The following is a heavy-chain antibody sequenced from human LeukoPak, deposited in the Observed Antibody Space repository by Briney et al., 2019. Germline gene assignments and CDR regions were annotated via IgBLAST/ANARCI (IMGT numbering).Heavy chain of an antibody. J-gene: IGHJ4*02. D-gene: IGHD1-1*01. Sequence: GGSLRLSCAASGFTFSSYSMNWVRQAPGKGLEWVSYISSSSSTICYADSVKGRFTISRDNAKNSLYLQMNSLRAEDTAVYYCARDWGTGIDYWGQGTLVTVSS. V-gene: IGHV3-48*01. CDR3: ARDWGTGIDY. CDR2: ISSSSSTI. CDR1: GFTFSSYS.